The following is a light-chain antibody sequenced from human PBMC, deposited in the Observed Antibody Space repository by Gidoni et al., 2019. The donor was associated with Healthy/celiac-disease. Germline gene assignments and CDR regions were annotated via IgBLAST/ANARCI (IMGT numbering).Light chain of an antibody. CDR3: QQRSNWPPLT. J-gene: IGKJ4*01. CDR1: QSVSSY. CDR2: DAS. Sequence: EIVLTQSPATLSLSPGARATLSCRASQSVSSYLAWYQQKPAKAPRLLIYDASNKATGIPARFSGSGYGTDFTLTISSLEPEDFAVYYCQQRSNWPPLTFVGGTKVEIK. V-gene: IGKV3-11*01.